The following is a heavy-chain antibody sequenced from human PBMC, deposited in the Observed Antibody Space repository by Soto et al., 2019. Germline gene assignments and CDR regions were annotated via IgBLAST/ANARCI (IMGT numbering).Heavy chain of an antibody. V-gene: IGHV1-69*13. CDR1: GGNFNTYA. D-gene: IGHD3-10*01. CDR2: IIPMFDIK. J-gene: IGHJ4*02. CDR3: AKEAGDH. Sequence: SVKVSCKTSGGNFNTYALTWLRQAPGQGLEWIGGIIPMFDIKNVAQRFQGRVTLNADDSMTTAYMEMTSLRSDDTAVYYCAKEAGDHWGQGTLVTVSS.